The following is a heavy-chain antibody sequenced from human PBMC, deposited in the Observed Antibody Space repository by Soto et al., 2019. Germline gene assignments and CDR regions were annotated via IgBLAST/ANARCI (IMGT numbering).Heavy chain of an antibody. D-gene: IGHD6-13*01. J-gene: IGHJ3*02. V-gene: IGHV1-69*12. CDR2: IIPIFGTA. CDR1: GGTFSSYA. Sequence: QVQLVQSGAEVKKPGSSVKVSCKASGGTFSSYAISWVRQAPGQGLEWMGGIIPIFGTANYAQKFQGRVTITADESTSTAYMGLSSLRSEDTAVYYCAGRPGEQHPDAFDIWGQGTMVTVSS. CDR3: AGRPGEQHPDAFDI.